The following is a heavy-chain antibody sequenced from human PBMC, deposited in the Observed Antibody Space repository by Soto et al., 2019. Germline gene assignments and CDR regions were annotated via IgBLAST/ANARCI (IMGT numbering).Heavy chain of an antibody. J-gene: IGHJ5*02. V-gene: IGHV1-18*04. D-gene: IGHD3-16*01. CDR3: ARDFGQHDRDYNWFDP. Sequence: ASVKVSCKASGYTFTSYGISWVRQAPGQGLEWMGWISAYNGNTNYAQKLQGRVTITRDTSASTAYMELSSLRSEDTAVYYCARDFGQHDRDYNWFDPWGQGTRVTVSS. CDR1: GYTFTSYG. CDR2: ISAYNGNT.